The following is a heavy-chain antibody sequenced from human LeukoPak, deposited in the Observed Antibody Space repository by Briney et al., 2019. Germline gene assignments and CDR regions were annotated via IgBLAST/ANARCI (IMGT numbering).Heavy chain of an antibody. J-gene: IGHJ6*02. V-gene: IGHV3-74*01. CDR1: GFTFSSYW. Sequence: PGGSLRLSCAASGFTFSSYWMHWVRQAPGKGLVWVSRTNSDGSSTSYADSVKGRFTISRDNAKNTLYLQMNSLRAEDTAVYYCARAIGSWRSTVTIYYGMDVWGQGTTVTVSS. CDR2: TNSDGSST. CDR3: ARAIGSWRSTVTIYYGMDV. D-gene: IGHD4-17*01.